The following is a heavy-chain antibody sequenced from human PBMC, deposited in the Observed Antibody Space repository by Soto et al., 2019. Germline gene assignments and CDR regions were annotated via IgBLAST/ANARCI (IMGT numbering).Heavy chain of an antibody. D-gene: IGHD2-15*01. V-gene: IGHV1-69*13. J-gene: IGHJ4*02. CDR2: IIPIFGTA. CDR3: ARTGYCSGGSCLLGLFDY. CDR1: GGTFSSYA. Sequence: SVKVSCKASGGTFSSYAISWVRQAPGQGLEWMGGIIPIFGTANYAQKFQGRVTITADESTSTAYMELSSLRSEDTAVYYCARTGYCSGGSCLLGLFDYWGQGTLVTVSS.